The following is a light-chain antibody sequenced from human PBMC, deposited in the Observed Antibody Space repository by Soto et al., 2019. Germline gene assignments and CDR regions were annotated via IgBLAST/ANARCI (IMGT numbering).Light chain of an antibody. CDR1: SSDIAVYSY. CDR3: SSYTFTSTVV. V-gene: IGLV2-14*01. Sequence: QSALTQPASVSGSPGQSITISCTGTSSDIAVYSYVSWFQQHPGKAPKLIIYDVSNRPSGVSSRFSGSKSGNTASLTISGLQAEDESDYYCSSYTFTSTVVFGGGTKLTVL. CDR2: DVS. J-gene: IGLJ2*01.